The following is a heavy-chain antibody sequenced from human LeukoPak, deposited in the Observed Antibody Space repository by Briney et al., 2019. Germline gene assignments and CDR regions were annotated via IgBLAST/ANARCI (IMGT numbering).Heavy chain of an antibody. J-gene: IGHJ4*02. D-gene: IGHD5-18*01. CDR1: GFTFNSYG. V-gene: IGHV3-30*02. CDR3: AKGYSFHFDY. Sequence: GGSLRLSCAASGFTFNSYGMHWVRQAPGKGLEWVAFIRSDGTNKYYADSVKGLFTISRDNSKNTLYLQMNSLRPEDAAVYYCAKGYSFHFDYWGQGTLVTVSS. CDR2: IRSDGTNK.